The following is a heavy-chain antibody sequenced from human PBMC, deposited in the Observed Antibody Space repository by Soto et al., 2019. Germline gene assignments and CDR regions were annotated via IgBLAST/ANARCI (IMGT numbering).Heavy chain of an antibody. D-gene: IGHD1-26*01. Sequence: ESGGGVVQPGRSLRLSCAAAGYMFNVYDMHWLRQAPGKGPEWVAVISFDGRTESYADPVKGRFTISRAKHKSTVFLQMNSLRPEDTAIYYCAKTIDTPSGVSRRGRGALLDYWGQGTLVTVSS. J-gene: IGHJ4*02. CDR2: ISFDGRTE. CDR3: AKTIDTPSGVSRRGRGALLDY. CDR1: GYMFNVYD. V-gene: IGHV3-30*18.